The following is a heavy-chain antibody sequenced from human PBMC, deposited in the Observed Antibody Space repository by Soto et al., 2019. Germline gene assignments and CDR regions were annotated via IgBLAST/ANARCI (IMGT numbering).Heavy chain of an antibody. CDR2: INPNSGGT. D-gene: IGHD3-22*01. J-gene: IGHJ4*02. V-gene: IGHV1-2*02. CDR1: GYTFTGYY. CDR3: ARVPTHSSGYYYPKGPFDY. Sequence: AASVKVSCKASGYTFTGYYMHWVRQAPGQGLEWMGWINPNSGGTNYAQKFQGRVTMTRDTSISTAYMELSRLRSDDTAVYYCARVPTHSSGYYYPKGPFDYWGQGTLVTVSS.